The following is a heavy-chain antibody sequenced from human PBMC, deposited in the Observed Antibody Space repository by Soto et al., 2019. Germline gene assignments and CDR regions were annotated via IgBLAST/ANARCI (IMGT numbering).Heavy chain of an antibody. J-gene: IGHJ6*02. CDR1: GDSVSSSSVA. D-gene: IGHD2-15*01. CDR3: ARSEEDSDYYYYGLDV. CDR2: TYYRSRWYS. V-gene: IGHV6-1*01. Sequence: SQTLSLTCVISGDSVSSSSVAWNWVRQSPSRGLEWLGRTYYRSRWYSDFAVSVRGRIVINADTSKNQFSLQLNSVTPEDTAVYFCARSEEDSDYYYYGLDVWGQGTAVTGSS.